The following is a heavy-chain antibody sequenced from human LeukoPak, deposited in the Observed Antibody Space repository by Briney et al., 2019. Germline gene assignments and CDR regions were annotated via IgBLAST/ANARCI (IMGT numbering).Heavy chain of an antibody. CDR3: AELGITMIGGV. J-gene: IGHJ6*04. CDR2: ISSSGRII. D-gene: IGHD3-10*02. Sequence: GGSLRLSCAASGFNFGSYSMTWVRQAPGKGLEWVSYISSSGRIIYYADSVKGRFTISRDNAKNSLYLHMNSLRAEDTAVYYCAELGITMIGGVWGKGTTVTISS. V-gene: IGHV3-48*03. CDR1: GFNFGSYS.